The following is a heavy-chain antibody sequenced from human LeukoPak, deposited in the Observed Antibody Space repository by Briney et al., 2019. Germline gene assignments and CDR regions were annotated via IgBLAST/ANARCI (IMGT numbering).Heavy chain of an antibody. V-gene: IGHV3-48*03. CDR3: ARTLIAAVGASKNWLDP. CDR1: GFIFSNHE. CDR2: ISSTGRTI. D-gene: IGHD6-13*01. J-gene: IGHJ5*02. Sequence: PGGSLRLSCAAFGFIFSNHEMNWVRQAPGKGLQWVSYISSTGRTIYYADSVKGRFTVSRDNAKNSLYLQMNSLRAEDTAGYYCARTLIAAVGASKNWLDPWGQGTLVTVSS.